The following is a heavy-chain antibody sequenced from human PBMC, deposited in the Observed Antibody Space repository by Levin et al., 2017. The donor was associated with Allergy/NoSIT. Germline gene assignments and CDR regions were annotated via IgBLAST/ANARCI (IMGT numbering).Heavy chain of an antibody. CDR2: ISSSGVGT. J-gene: IGHJ4*02. Sequence: GGSLRLSCAASGFTFSSYAMSWVRQAPGKGLEWVSGISSSGVGTYYADSVKGRFTISRDNSKNTLYLQMNSLRAEDTAVYYCAKCGSGWYNNYFDDWGQGTQVTVSS. CDR1: GFTFSSYA. CDR3: AKCGSGWYNNYFDD. D-gene: IGHD6-19*01. V-gene: IGHV3-23*01.